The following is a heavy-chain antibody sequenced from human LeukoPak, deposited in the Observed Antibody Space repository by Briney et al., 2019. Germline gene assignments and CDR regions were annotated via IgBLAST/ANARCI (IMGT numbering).Heavy chain of an antibody. Sequence: GGSLRLSCAASGFTFSSYAMSWVRQAPGKGLEWVSAISGSGGSTYYADSVKGRFTISRDNSKNTLSLQMNSLRVEDTAVYYCARDLRGMVAATLDYWGQGTLVTVSS. V-gene: IGHV3-23*01. CDR2: ISGSGGST. D-gene: IGHD2-15*01. CDR1: GFTFSSYA. CDR3: ARDLRGMVAATLDY. J-gene: IGHJ4*02.